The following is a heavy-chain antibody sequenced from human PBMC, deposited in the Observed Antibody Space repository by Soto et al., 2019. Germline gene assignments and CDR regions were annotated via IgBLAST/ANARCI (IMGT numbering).Heavy chain of an antibody. CDR1: GFTFSTYA. J-gene: IGHJ6*02. CDR2: ISGGGGST. CDR3: AKVSLGALTFTDYYYYCLDV. V-gene: IGHV3-23*01. Sequence: PGGSLRLSCAASGFTFSTYAMNWVRQAPGKGLEWVSAISGGGGSTYYADSVKGRVTISRDNSKNTLYLQMNNLRAEDTAVYYCAKVSLGALTFTDYYYYCLDVWGQGTTVPVSS. D-gene: IGHD1-26*01.